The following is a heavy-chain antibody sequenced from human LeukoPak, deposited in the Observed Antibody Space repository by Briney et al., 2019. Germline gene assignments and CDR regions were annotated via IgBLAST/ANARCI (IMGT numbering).Heavy chain of an antibody. CDR1: GFSPSTSGMC. Sequence: SGPALVKPTQTLTLTCTFSGFSPSTSGMCVSWIRQPPGKALEWLARIDWDDDKYYSTSLKTRLTISKDTSKNQVVLTMTNMDPVDTATYYCARTLAAADKYYYYGMDVWGQGTTVTVSS. CDR3: ARTLAAADKYYYYGMDV. J-gene: IGHJ6*02. CDR2: IDWDDDK. V-gene: IGHV2-70*11. D-gene: IGHD6-13*01.